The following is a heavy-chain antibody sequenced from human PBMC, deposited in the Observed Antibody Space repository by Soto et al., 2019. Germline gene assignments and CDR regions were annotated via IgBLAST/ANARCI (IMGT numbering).Heavy chain of an antibody. D-gene: IGHD3-22*01. V-gene: IGHV4-39*07. Sequence: PSETLSLTCTVSGDSISSSTYFWGWVRQPPGKGLEWIGSIYYSGSTYYNPSLKSRVTISVDRSKNQFSLRLTSVTAADTAVYYCARDYDTTGYYDYWGQGTLVTVSS. CDR3: ARDYDTTGYYDY. CDR1: GDSISSSTYF. CDR2: IYYSGST. J-gene: IGHJ4*02.